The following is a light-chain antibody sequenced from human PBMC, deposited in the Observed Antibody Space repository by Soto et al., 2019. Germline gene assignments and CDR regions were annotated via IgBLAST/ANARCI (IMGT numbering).Light chain of an antibody. V-gene: IGLV2-14*03. CDR1: SSDVGGYNY. Sequence: QSALTQPASVSGSPGQSITISCTGTSSDVGGYNYVSWYQHHPGKAPKLIIYDVSNRPSGVSIRFSASKSDNTASLTISGLQREDEADYHCSSYTTSNTRQIVFGTGTKLTVL. CDR3: SSYTTSNTRQIV. CDR2: DVS. J-gene: IGLJ1*01.